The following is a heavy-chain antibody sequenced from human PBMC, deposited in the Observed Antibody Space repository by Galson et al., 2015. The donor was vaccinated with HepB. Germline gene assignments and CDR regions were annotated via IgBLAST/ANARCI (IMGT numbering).Heavy chain of an antibody. CDR3: ATVARPYYYDSSGYSLFGY. J-gene: IGHJ4*02. Sequence: SVKVSCKVSGYTLTELSMHWVRQAPGKGLEWMGGFDPEDGETIYAQKFQGRVTMTEDTSTDTAYMELSSLRSEDTAVYYCATVARPYYYDSSGYSLFGYWGQGTLVTVSS. CDR1: GYTLTELS. D-gene: IGHD3-22*01. CDR2: FDPEDGET. V-gene: IGHV1-24*01.